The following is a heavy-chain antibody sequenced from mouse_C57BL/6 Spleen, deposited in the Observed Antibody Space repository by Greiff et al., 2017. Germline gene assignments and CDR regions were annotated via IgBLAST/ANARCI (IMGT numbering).Heavy chain of an antibody. V-gene: IGHV5-17*01. D-gene: IGHD2-12*01. J-gene: IGHJ4*01. Sequence: EVQVVESGGGLVKPGGSLKLSCAASGFTFSDYGMHWVRQAPEKGLEWVAYISSGSSTIYYADTVKGRFTISRDNAKNTLCLQMTSLRAEDTAMYYWARDDGYAMEYWGQGTSVTVSS. CDR2: ISSGSSTI. CDR3: ARDDGYAMEY. CDR1: GFTFSDYG.